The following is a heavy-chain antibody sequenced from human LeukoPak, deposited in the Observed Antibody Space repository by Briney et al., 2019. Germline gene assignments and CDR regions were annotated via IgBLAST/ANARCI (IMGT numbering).Heavy chain of an antibody. D-gene: IGHD6-19*01. V-gene: IGHV3-33*01. Sequence: PGGSLRLSCAASGFTFSSYGMHWVRQAPGKGLEWVAVIWYDGSNKYYADSVKGRFTISRDNSKNTLYLQMNSLRAEDTAVYYCAREGQWLLPGYYYGMDVWGQGTTVTVSS. J-gene: IGHJ6*02. CDR2: IWYDGSNK. CDR3: AREGQWLLPGYYYGMDV. CDR1: GFTFSSYG.